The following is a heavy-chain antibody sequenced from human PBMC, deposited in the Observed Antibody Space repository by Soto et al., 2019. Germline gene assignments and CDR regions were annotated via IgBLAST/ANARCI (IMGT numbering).Heavy chain of an antibody. CDR1: GFTVSSNY. J-gene: IGHJ6*02. Sequence: EVQLVETGGGLIQPGGSLRLSCAASGFTVSSNYMSWVRQAPGKGLEWVSVIYSGGSTYYADSVKGRFTISRDNSKNTLYLQMNSLRAEDTAVYYCATVRCSGGSCYSGYYYGMDVWGQGTTVTVSS. D-gene: IGHD2-15*01. CDR3: ATVRCSGGSCYSGYYYGMDV. V-gene: IGHV3-53*02. CDR2: IYSGGST.